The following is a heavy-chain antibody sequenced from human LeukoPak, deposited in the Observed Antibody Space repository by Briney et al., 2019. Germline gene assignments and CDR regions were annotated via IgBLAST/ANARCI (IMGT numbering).Heavy chain of an antibody. D-gene: IGHD6-6*01. CDR1: GGSISSSSYY. CDR2: IYYSGST. J-gene: IGHJ4*02. Sequence: PSETLSLTCTVSGGSISSSSYYWGWIRRPPGKGLEWIGSIYYSGSTYYNPSLKSRVTISVDTSKNQFSLKLSSVTAADTAVYYCASRPGEQLVIDYWGQGTLVTVSS. V-gene: IGHV4-39*01. CDR3: ASRPGEQLVIDY.